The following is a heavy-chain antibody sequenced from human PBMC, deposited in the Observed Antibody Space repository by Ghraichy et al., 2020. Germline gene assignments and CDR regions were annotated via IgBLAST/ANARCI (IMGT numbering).Heavy chain of an antibody. D-gene: IGHD7-27*01. Sequence: ASVKVSCKASGYTFTDYYMHWVRQAPGQGLEWVGWINPSSGDTYYAPEFQGRVAMTRDTSISTVYMELNRLRYDDTAVYYCAKDGDKRHISTYNWLVPWGQGTPVTVSS. CDR2: INPSSGDT. J-gene: IGHJ5*02. CDR3: AKDGDKRHISTYNWLVP. CDR1: GYTFTDYY. V-gene: IGHV1-2*02.